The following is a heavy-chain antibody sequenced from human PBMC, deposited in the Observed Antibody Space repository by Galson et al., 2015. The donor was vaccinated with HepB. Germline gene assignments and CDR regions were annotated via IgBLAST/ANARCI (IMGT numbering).Heavy chain of an antibody. Sequence: CAISEDSVSSASATWHWIRQSPSGGLEWLGKTYYRSKWSTNYAMSVESRISINADTSKNQFSLQLKSVTPEDTAVYFCARGDIDLAAWGQGALVTISS. V-gene: IGHV6-1*01. CDR2: TYYRSKWST. CDR1: EDSVSSASAT. CDR3: ARGDIDLAA. D-gene: IGHD5-12*01. J-gene: IGHJ5*02.